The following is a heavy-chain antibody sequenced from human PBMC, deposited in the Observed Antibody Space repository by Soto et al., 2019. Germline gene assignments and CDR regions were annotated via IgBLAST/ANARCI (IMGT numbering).Heavy chain of an antibody. CDR2: ISYDGSNK. CDR3: ARDGFDY. CDR1: GFTFSSYA. J-gene: IGHJ4*02. V-gene: IGHV3-30-3*01. Sequence: QVQLVESGGGVVQPGRSLRLSCAASGFTFSSYAMHWVRQAPGKGLEWVAVISYDGSNKYYADSVKGRFNISRDNSKNTLYLQMNSLRAEDTAVYYCARDGFDYWGQGTLVTVSS.